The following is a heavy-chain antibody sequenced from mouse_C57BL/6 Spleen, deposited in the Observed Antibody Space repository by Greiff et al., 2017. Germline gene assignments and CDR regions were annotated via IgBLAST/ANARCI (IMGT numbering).Heavy chain of an antibody. CDR3: ARHEGWLLP. V-gene: IGHV5-6*01. CDR1: GFTFGSYG. D-gene: IGHD2-3*01. J-gene: IGHJ3*01. CDR2: ISSGGSYT. Sequence: EVQGVESGGDLVKPGGSLKLSCAASGFTFGSYGMSWVRQTPDKRLEWVATISSGGSYTYYPDSVKGRFTISRDNAKNTLYLQMSSLKSEDTAMYYCARHEGWLLPWGQGTLVTVSA.